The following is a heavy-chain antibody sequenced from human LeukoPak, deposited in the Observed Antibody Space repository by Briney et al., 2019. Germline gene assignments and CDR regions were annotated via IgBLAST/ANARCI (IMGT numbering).Heavy chain of an antibody. D-gene: IGHD3-9*01. V-gene: IGHV3-23*01. CDR2: ISGSGGST. Sequence: GGSLRLSCAASGFTFSSYAMSWVRQAPGKGLEWVSAISGSGGSTYYADPVKGRFTISRDNSKNTLYLQMNSLRAEDTAVYYCAKDQGGNRVLRYFDWFPAGAFDIWGQGTMVTVSS. J-gene: IGHJ3*02. CDR1: GFTFSSYA. CDR3: AKDQGGNRVLRYFDWFPAGAFDI.